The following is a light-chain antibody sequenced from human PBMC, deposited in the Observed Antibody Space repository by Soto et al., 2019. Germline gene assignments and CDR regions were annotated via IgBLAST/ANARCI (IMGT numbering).Light chain of an antibody. Sequence: QSVLTQPASVSGSPGQSITISCTGTSSDVGGYNYVSWYQQYPGKAPKVIIYAVSNRPSGVSDRFSGSKSANTASLTISGLQAEDEALYYCSSYIRSTTRRMVFGGGTKLTVL. V-gene: IGLV2-14*01. J-gene: IGLJ2*01. CDR1: SSDVGGYNY. CDR2: AVS. CDR3: SSYIRSTTRRMV.